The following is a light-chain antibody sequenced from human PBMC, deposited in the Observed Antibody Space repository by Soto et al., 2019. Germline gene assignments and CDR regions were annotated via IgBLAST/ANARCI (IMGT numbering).Light chain of an antibody. J-gene: IGLJ2*01. CDR2: EVT. V-gene: IGLV2-8*02. CDR3: SSYAGSNNLV. CDR1: SSDIGNYNY. Sequence: QSALTQPPSASRSPGQSVTISCTGTSSDIGNYNYVSWYQQHPGKAPKLMIYEVTKRPSGVPDRFSGSKSGNTASLTVSWLQAEDEADYFCSSYAGSNNLVFGGGNKLTVL.